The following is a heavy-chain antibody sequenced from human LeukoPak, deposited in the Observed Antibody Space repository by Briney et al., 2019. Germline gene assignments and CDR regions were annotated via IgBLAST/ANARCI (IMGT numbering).Heavy chain of an antibody. Sequence: PSETLSLTCMVSGGSISSYYWSWIRQPPGKGLEWIGYIYYSGTTNYNPSLKSRVTISVDTSKNQFSLKLSSVTAADTAVYYCARGVYIAAAQYGYWGQGTLVTVSS. CDR3: ARGVYIAAAQYGY. CDR2: IYYSGTT. J-gene: IGHJ4*02. CDR1: GGSISSYY. D-gene: IGHD6-13*01. V-gene: IGHV4-59*01.